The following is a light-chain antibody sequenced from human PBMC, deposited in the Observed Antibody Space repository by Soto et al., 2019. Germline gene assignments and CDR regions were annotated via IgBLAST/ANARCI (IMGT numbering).Light chain of an antibody. J-gene: IGLJ3*02. CDR2: LNSDGSH. CDR1: SGHSSYA. V-gene: IGLV4-69*02. CDR3: QTWGTGGTGIHV. Sequence: QSVLTQSPSASASLGASVKLTCTLSSGHSSYAIAWHQQQPEKGPRYLMKLNSDGSHSKGDGIPDRFSGSSSGAERYLTISSLQSEDEADYYCQTWGTGGTGIHVFGGGTKVTVL.